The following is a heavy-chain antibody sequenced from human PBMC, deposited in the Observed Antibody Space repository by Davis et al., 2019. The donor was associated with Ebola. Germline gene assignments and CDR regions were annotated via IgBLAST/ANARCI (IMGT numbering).Heavy chain of an antibody. CDR3: ARKRHGETAMGLYWYFDL. J-gene: IGHJ2*01. D-gene: IGHD5-18*01. V-gene: IGHV1-69*06. Sequence: SVKVSCKASGGTFSSYAISWVRQAPGQGLEWMGGIIPLFGTANYAQKFQGRVTITADKSTSTAYMELSSLRSEDTAVYYCARKRHGETAMGLYWYFDLWGRGTLVTVSS. CDR1: GGTFSSYA. CDR2: IIPLFGTA.